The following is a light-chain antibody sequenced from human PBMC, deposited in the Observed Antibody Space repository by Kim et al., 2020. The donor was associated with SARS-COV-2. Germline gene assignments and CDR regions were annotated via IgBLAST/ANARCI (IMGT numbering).Light chain of an antibody. CDR2: WAS. V-gene: IGKV4-1*01. Sequence: DTINCKSSHNTLYSSNNKDYLAWYQQKPGQPPKLLIYWASTRESGVPDRFSGSGSGTDFSLTITSLQAEDVAVYYCQQYYTTPLSFGGGTKVDIK. J-gene: IGKJ4*01. CDR1: HNTLYSSNNKDY. CDR3: QQYYTTPLS.